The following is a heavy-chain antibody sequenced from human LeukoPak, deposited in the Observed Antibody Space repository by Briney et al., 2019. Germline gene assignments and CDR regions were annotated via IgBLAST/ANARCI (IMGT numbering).Heavy chain of an antibody. CDR3: ARDSSSWLNWFNP. Sequence: SETLSLTCAVYGGSFSGYYWSWIRQPPGKGLEWIWEINHSGSTNYNPSLKSRVTISVDTSKNQFSLKLSSVTAADTAVYYCARDSSSWLNWFNPWGQGTLVTVSS. CDR2: INHSGST. D-gene: IGHD6-13*01. J-gene: IGHJ5*02. CDR1: GGSFSGYY. V-gene: IGHV4-34*01.